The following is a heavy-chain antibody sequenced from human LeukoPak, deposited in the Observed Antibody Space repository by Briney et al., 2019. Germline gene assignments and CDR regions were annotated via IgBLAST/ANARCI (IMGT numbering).Heavy chain of an antibody. Sequence: SETLSLTCTVSGGSISSSSYYWGWIRQPPGKGLEWIGSIYYSGSTYYNPSLKSRVTISVDTSKNQFSLKLSSVTAADTAVYYCARVSVYSSSHYWGQGTLVTVSS. CDR2: IYYSGST. CDR1: GGSISSSSYY. D-gene: IGHD6-6*01. V-gene: IGHV4-39*07. J-gene: IGHJ4*02. CDR3: ARVSVYSSSHY.